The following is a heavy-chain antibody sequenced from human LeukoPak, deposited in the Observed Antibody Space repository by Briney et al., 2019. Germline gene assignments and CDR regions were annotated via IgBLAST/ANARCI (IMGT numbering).Heavy chain of an antibody. J-gene: IGHJ5*02. CDR2: IQADGRSA. CDR3: ARDRPHNWFDP. Sequence: PGGSLRLSCAASGFTLSNHWMHWVRQAPGKGLVWVSGIQADGRSADYADFAKGRFTISRDTAKNTVYLQMNSLRAADTAMYYCARDRPHNWFDPWGQGTLVTVSS. CDR1: GFTLSNHW. V-gene: IGHV3-74*01.